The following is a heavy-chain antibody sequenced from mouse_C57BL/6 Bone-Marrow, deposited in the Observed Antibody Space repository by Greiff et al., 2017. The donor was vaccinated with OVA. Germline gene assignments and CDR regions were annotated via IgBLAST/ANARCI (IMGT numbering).Heavy chain of an antibody. Sequence: VQLQQPGAELVMPGASVKLSCKASGYTFTSYWMHWVKQRPGQGLEWIGMIHPNSGSTNYNEKFQSKATLTVDKSSSAAYMQLSSLTSEDSAVYYCARRYYGSSYYFDYWGQGTTLTVSS. J-gene: IGHJ2*01. D-gene: IGHD1-1*01. CDR2: IHPNSGST. V-gene: IGHV1-64*01. CDR3: ARRYYGSSYYFDY. CDR1: GYTFTSYW.